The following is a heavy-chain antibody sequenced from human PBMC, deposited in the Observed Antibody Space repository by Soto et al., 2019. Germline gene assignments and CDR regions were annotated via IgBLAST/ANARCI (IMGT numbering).Heavy chain of an antibody. CDR3: AHFGGGGWCNP. V-gene: IGHV1-69*12. CDR1: GGTFSTYT. CDR2: IIPIFGTP. D-gene: IGHD3-10*01. J-gene: IGHJ5*02. Sequence: QVQLVQSGAEVKKPGSSVKVSCKASGGTFSTYTITWVRQAPGQGLEWMGGIIPIFGTPNYAQKFQGRVTMTADASTRPAYMELSSVSADDTALYFCAHFGGGGWCNPWGQRTLVTVSS.